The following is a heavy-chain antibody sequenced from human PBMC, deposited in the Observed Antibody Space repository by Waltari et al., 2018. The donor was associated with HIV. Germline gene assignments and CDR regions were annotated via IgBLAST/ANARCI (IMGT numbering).Heavy chain of an antibody. D-gene: IGHD3-10*01. CDR1: GGSISSHY. J-gene: IGHJ4*02. CDR3: ARDFPFSHYYGSGSYFGSDY. CDR2: IYDSGST. Sequence: GLVKPSETLLLTCTVSGGSISSHYWSWIRQPPGKGLECIGYIYDSGSTNYNPSLKSRVTIAVDTSKKQISLKLSSVTAADTAVYYCARDFPFSHYYGSGSYFGSDYWGQGTQVTVSS. V-gene: IGHV4-59*11.